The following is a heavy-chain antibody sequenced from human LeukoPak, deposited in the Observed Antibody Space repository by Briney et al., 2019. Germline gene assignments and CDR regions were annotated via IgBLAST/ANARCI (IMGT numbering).Heavy chain of an antibody. V-gene: IGHV3-23*01. CDR1: GFTFSTYA. D-gene: IGHD3-22*01. CDR3: AKARYYDSSGPFDY. J-gene: IGHJ4*02. Sequence: GGSLRLSCAASGFTFSTYAMSWVRQAPGKGLEWVSSISGSATNTCYADSVKGRFTISRDKSKNTLDLQMISLRAEDTAVYYCAKARYYDSSGPFDYWGQGTLVTVSS. CDR2: ISGSATNT.